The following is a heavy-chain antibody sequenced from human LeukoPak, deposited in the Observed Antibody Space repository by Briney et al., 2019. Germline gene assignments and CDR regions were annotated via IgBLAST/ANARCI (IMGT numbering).Heavy chain of an antibody. Sequence: GGSLRLSCAASGFTFSNAWMSWVRQAPGKGLEWVANINKDGSEKYYVDSVRGRFTISRDNAKSSLFLQMNNLRAEDTAVYYCAREERWGQGTLVTVSS. CDR2: INKDGSEK. V-gene: IGHV3-7*03. J-gene: IGHJ4*02. CDR1: GFTFSNAW. CDR3: AREER.